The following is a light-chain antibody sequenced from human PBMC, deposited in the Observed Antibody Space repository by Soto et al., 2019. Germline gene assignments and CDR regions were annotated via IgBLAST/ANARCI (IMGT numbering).Light chain of an antibody. V-gene: IGKV3-11*01. CDR1: QSVSSY. CDR3: QQRSNWPPPLT. J-gene: IGKJ4*01. Sequence: PGERATLSCRASQSVSSYLAWYQQKPGQAPRLLIYDASNRATGIPARFSGSGSETDFTLTISSLEPEDFAVYYCQQRSNWPPPLTFGGGTKVEIK. CDR2: DAS.